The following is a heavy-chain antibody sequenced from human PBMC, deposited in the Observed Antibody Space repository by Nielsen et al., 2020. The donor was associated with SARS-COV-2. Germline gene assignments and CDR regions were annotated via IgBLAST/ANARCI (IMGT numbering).Heavy chain of an antibody. CDR2: IIPILGVP. CDR3: ARGDMAREGDADY. V-gene: IGHV1-69*04. J-gene: IGHJ4*02. D-gene: IGHD5-24*01. Sequence: SVHVSCKASGGTPNTYAITWVRQAPAQGLECMGRIIPILGVPRYAQKFQGRVTISADKSTSTAYMELSSLTSEDTAVYYCARGDMAREGDADYWGQGTLVTVSS. CDR1: GGTPNTYA.